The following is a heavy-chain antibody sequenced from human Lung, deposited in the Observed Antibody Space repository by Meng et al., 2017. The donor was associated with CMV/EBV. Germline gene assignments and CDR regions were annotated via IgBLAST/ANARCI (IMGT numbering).Heavy chain of an antibody. J-gene: IGHJ5*02. CDR1: GYTFTSYD. V-gene: IGHV1-8*01. CDR2: MNPNSGNT. CDR3: ARRTTGGKNWFDP. D-gene: IGHD4-17*01. Sequence: SVXVSXXASGYTFTSYDINWVRQATGQGLEWMGWMNPNSGNTGYAQKFQGRVTMTRNTSISTAYMELSSLRSEDTAVYYCARRTTGGKNWFDPWGQGTWVTVSS.